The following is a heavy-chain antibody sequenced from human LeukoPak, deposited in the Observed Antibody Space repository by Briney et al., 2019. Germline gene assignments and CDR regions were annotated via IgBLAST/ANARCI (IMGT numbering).Heavy chain of an antibody. CDR2: IKPDGGEK. D-gene: IGHD4-17*01. CDR1: GFSFSNCW. V-gene: IGHV3-7*01. J-gene: IGHJ4*02. Sequence: GGSLRLSCEASGFSFSNCWMSWVRQAPGKGLEWVANIKPDGGEKYYVDSVKGRFTISRDNAKNSLYLQMSSLRAEDTAVYYCARGHGDYYYWGQGTLVTVSS. CDR3: ARGHGDYYY.